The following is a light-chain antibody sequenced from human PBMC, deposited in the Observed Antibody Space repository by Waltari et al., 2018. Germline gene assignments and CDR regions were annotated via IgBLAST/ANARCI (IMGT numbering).Light chain of an antibody. Sequence: DIVMTQSPDSQAVSLGDRATINCRSSQSILDNSNKRNYLTWYQQKAGQPPRLLISWASTRESGVPDRFSGSGSGTDFTLTISSLQAEDVAVYYCQQYYTAPYTFGQGAKLEIK. CDR3: QQYYTAPYT. CDR1: QSILDNSNKRNY. CDR2: WAS. V-gene: IGKV4-1*01. J-gene: IGKJ2*01.